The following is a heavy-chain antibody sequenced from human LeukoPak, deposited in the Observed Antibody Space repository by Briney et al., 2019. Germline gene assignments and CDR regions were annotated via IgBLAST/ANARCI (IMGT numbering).Heavy chain of an antibody. CDR1: GFTFSSYN. Sequence: QPGGSLRLSCAASGFTFSSYNMKWVRQAPGKGLEWVSDISSSGSTIYFADSVKGRFTISRDNAKNSLYLQMNSLRDEDTAVYYCARLEYYYVSGNYYKLFDYWGQGTLVTVCS. V-gene: IGHV3-48*02. CDR3: ARLEYYYVSGNYYKLFDY. CDR2: ISSSGSTI. J-gene: IGHJ4*02. D-gene: IGHD3-10*01.